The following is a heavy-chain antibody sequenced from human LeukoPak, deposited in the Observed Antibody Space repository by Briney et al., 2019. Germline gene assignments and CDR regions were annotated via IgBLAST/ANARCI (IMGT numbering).Heavy chain of an antibody. CDR2: IFYTGST. J-gene: IGHJ2*01. V-gene: IGHV4-39*07. CDR1: GGSISSSSYY. Sequence: PSETLSLTCSVSGGSISSSSYYWGWIRQSPEKGLEWIGSIFYTGSTYYNPSLKSRVTMSVDTSKNQFSLRLSSVTAADTAVYYCARDSRLAVIWYFDLWGRGTLVTVSS. CDR3: ARDSRLAVIWYFDL. D-gene: IGHD2/OR15-2a*01.